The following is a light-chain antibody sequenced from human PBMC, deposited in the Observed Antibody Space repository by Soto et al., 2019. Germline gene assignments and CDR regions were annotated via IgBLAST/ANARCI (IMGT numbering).Light chain of an antibody. CDR3: ATWDDSLSGYV. CDR2: SNS. Sequence: QSLLNQPPSASGTPGQRFAVSCSGSSSNIGSNYVYWYQQLPGAAPKLLIYSNSQLPSWVPDRFSGSKSGTSASLAISGLRSEDEADYYCATWDDSLSGYVFGAGTKVTVL. CDR1: SSNIGSNY. V-gene: IGLV1-47*02. J-gene: IGLJ1*01.